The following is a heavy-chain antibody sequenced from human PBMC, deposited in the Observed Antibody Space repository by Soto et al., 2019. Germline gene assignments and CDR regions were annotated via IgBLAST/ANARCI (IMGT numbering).Heavy chain of an antibody. CDR2: IYHSGSI. Sequence: PSETLSLTCAVSGGSISSGGYSWSWIRQPPGKGLEWIGYIYHSGSIYYNPSLKSRVTISVDTSKNQFSLKLSSVTAADTAVYYCAREERDSGSYLGFDYWGQGTLVTVSS. J-gene: IGHJ4*02. CDR3: AREERDSGSYLGFDY. D-gene: IGHD1-26*01. V-gene: IGHV4-30-2*01. CDR1: GGSISSGGYS.